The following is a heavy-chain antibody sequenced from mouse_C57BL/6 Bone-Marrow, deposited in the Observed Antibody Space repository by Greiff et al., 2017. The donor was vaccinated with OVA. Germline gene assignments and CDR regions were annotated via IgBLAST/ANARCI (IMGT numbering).Heavy chain of an antibody. Sequence: QVQLQQPGAELVKPGASVKMSCKASGYTFTSYWITWVKQRPGQGLAWIGDIYPGSGSTNYNEKFKSKATLTVATSSSTAYMQLSSLTSEDAAVYYCERRSHYDDDGGVDYWGQGTSVTVSS. CDR3: ERRSHYDDDGGVDY. CDR2: IYPGSGST. D-gene: IGHD2-4*01. CDR1: GYTFTSYW. J-gene: IGHJ4*01. V-gene: IGHV1-55*01.